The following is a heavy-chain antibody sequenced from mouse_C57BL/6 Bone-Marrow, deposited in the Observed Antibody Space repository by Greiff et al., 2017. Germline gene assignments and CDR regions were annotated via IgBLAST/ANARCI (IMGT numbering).Heavy chain of an antibody. D-gene: IGHD6-1*01. V-gene: IGHV1-55*01. CDR2: IYPGSGST. CDR3: ASPLRGYFDY. Sequence: QVQLQQPGAELVKPGASVKMSCKASGYTFTSYWITWVKQRPGQGLEWIGDIYPGSGSTNYNEKFKSKATMTVDTSSSTAYMQLSILTSEDSSVYYCASPLRGYFDYWGQGTTLTVSS. CDR1: GYTFTSYW. J-gene: IGHJ2*01.